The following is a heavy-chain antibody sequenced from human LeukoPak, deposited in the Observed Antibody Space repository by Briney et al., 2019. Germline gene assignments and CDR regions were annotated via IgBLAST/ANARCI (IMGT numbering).Heavy chain of an antibody. CDR3: ARNCGDPPGNAFDI. D-gene: IGHD4-17*01. V-gene: IGHV3-66*02. J-gene: IGHJ3*02. CDR1: GFTVSSNY. CDR2: IYSGGST. Sequence: GGSLRLSCAASGFTVSSNYMSWVRQAPGKGLEWVSVIYSGGSTYYADSVKGRFTISRDNSKNTLYLQMNSLRAEDTAVYYCARNCGDPPGNAFDIWGQGTMVTVSS.